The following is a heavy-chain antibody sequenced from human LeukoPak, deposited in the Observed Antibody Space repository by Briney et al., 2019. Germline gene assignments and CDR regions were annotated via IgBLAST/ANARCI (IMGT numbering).Heavy chain of an antibody. V-gene: IGHV1-2*02. D-gene: IGHD3-9*01. J-gene: IGHJ6*02. Sequence: ASVTVSCMSSGYTFTGYYMHLMRQAPGRGLEWMGWINPNSGGTNYAQKFQGRVTMTRDTSISTAYMELSRLRSDDTAVYYRARVLLTGYWPYGMDVWGQGTTVTVSS. CDR2: INPNSGGT. CDR1: GYTFTGYY. CDR3: ARVLLTGYWPYGMDV.